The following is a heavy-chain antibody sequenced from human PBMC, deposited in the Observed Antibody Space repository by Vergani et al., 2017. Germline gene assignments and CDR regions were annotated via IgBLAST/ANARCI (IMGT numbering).Heavy chain of an antibody. CDR3: AGGYDHSGFGSFDI. V-gene: IGHV4-31*03. J-gene: IGHJ3*02. D-gene: IGHD3-22*01. CDR2: IYYSGST. Sequence: QVQLQESGPGLVKPSQTLSLTCTVSGGSISSGDYYWSWIRQPPGKGLEWIGYIYYSGSTYYTPSLRSRVTISIDMFKNQFSLKLSSVTVADTAVYYCAGGYDHSGFGSFDIWGQGTMVTVSS. CDR1: GGSISSGDYY.